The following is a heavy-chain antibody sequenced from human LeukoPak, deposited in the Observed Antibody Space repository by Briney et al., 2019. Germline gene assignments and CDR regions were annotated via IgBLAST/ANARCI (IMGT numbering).Heavy chain of an antibody. CDR1: GFTFDDYA. CDR3: ARDLHYGMDV. J-gene: IGHJ6*02. CDR2: ISGDGGST. Sequence: PGGSLRLSCAASGFTFDDYAMHWVRQAPGKGLEWVSLISGDGGSTYYADSVKGRFTISRDNGKNSLYLQMNSLRAEDTAVYYCARDLHYGMDVWGQGTTVTVSS. V-gene: IGHV3-43*02.